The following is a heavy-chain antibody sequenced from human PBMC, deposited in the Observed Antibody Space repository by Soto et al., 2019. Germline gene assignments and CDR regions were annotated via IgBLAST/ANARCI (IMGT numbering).Heavy chain of an antibody. V-gene: IGHV4-39*01. Sequence: SETLSLTCTVSGGSISSSSYYWGWIRQPPGRGLEWIGSIYYSGSTYYNPSLKSRVTISVDTSKNQFSLKLSSVTAADTAVYYCASATTYYYDSSGYYYVWGQGTLVTVSS. CDR3: ASATTYYYDSSGYYYV. J-gene: IGHJ4*02. D-gene: IGHD3-22*01. CDR1: GGSISSSSYY. CDR2: IYYSGST.